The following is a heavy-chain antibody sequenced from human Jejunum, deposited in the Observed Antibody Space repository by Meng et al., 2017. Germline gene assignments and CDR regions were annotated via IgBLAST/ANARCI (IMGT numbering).Heavy chain of an antibody. V-gene: IGHV3-48*03. Sequence: GGSLRLSCAASGFTFSSYEMNWVRQAPGKGLEWVSYISSSGSTIYYADSVKGRFTISRDDAKNSLYLQMNSLRGEDTAVYYCTRDTTNDYGDYVGYYYGMDVWGQGTTVTVSS. CDR2: ISSSGSTI. CDR1: GFTFSSYE. CDR3: TRDTTNDYGDYVGYYYGMDV. J-gene: IGHJ6*02. D-gene: IGHD4-17*01.